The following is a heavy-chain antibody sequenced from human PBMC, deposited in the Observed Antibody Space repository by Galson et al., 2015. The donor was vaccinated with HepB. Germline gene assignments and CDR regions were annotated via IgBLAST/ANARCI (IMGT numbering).Heavy chain of an antibody. CDR2: IWYDGSNQ. D-gene: IGHD6-6*01. Sequence: SLRLSCAASGFPFRNHGMHWVRQAPGKALEWVSVIWYDGSNQYYADSVKGRFTVSRDNSRNTLYLQMNSLRSEDTAVYYCARPIGSSSRPYYYHYGMDVWGQGTTVTVSS. CDR1: GFPFRNHG. V-gene: IGHV3-33*01. J-gene: IGHJ6*02. CDR3: ARPIGSSSRPYYYHYGMDV.